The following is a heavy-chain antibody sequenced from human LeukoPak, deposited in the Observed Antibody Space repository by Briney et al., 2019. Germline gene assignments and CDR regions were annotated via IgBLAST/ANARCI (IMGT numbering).Heavy chain of an antibody. J-gene: IGHJ4*02. CDR1: GGSISSSSYY. CDR2: IYYSGST. CDR3: ARVYYYDSSGYHIPATFDY. V-gene: IGHV4-39*07. Sequence: SETLSLTCTASGGSISSSSYYWGWIRQPPGKGLEWIGSIYYSGSTYYNPSLKSRVTISVDTSKNQFSLKLSSVTAADTAVYYCARVYYYDSSGYHIPATFDYWGQGTLVTVSS. D-gene: IGHD3-22*01.